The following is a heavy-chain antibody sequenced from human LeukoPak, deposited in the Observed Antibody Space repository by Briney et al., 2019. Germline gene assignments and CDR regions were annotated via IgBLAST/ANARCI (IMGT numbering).Heavy chain of an antibody. J-gene: IGHJ3*02. V-gene: IGHV3-23*01. CDR3: ARGYSSSINRAFDI. CDR1: GFTFSTYG. CDR2: ISGSGGST. D-gene: IGHD6-6*01. Sequence: GGTLRLSCAASGFTFSTYGMNWVRQAPGKGLEWVSAISGSGGSTYYADSVKGRFTISRDNSKNTLYLQMNSLRAEDTAVYYCARGYSSSINRAFDIWGQGTMVTVSS.